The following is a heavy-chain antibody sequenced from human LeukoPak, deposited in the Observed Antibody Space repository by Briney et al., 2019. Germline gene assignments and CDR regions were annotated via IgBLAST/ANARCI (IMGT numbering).Heavy chain of an antibody. D-gene: IGHD6-13*01. CDR2: ISGSGGST. J-gene: IGHJ4*02. CDR1: GFTFSSYA. V-gene: IGHV3-23*01. CDR3: AKDGAAAGNLDY. Sequence: GGSLRLSCAASGFTFSSYAMSWVRQAPGKGLEWVSAISGSGGSTYYADSVKGRFTISRGNSKNTLYLQMNSLRAEDTAVYYCAKDGAAAGNLDYWGQGTLVTVSS.